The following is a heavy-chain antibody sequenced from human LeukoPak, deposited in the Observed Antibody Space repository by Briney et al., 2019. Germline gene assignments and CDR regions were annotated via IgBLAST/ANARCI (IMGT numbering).Heavy chain of an antibody. CDR1: GYTFTSYA. D-gene: IGHD6-19*01. CDR3: ARDLAVAGIRRPDFDY. CDR2: INTNTGNP. J-gene: IGHJ4*02. V-gene: IGHV7-4-1*02. Sequence: ASVKVSCKASGYTFTSYAMNWVRQAPGQGLEWMGWINTNTGNPTYAQGFTGRFVFSLDTSVSTAYLQISSLKAEDTAVYYCARDLAVAGIRRPDFDYWGQGTLVTVSS.